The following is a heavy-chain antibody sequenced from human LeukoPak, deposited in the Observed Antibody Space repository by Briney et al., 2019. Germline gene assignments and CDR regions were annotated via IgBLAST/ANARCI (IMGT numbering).Heavy chain of an antibody. CDR3: AREPYDSSGYYDRSFDY. V-gene: IGHV3-30*04. CDR2: ISYDGSNK. D-gene: IGHD3-22*01. CDR1: GFTFSSYA. Sequence: GGSLRLSCAASGFTFSSYAMHWVRQAPGKGLEWVAVISYDGSNKYYADSAKGRFTISRDNSKNTLYLQMNSLRAEDTAVYYCAREPYDSSGYYDRSFDYWGQGTLVTVSS. J-gene: IGHJ4*02.